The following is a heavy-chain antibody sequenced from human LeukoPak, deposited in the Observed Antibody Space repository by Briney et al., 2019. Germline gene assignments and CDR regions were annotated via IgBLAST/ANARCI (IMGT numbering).Heavy chain of an antibody. Sequence: GGSLRLSCAASGLTFSNAWMSWVRQAPGKGLEWVGRIRNKVDGGTTDYAAPVKGRFTISRDDSKNTLYLHMDSLKTEDTAVYYCTTAAFTWGQGTLVTVSS. CDR2: IRNKVDGGTT. J-gene: IGHJ4*02. CDR1: GLTFSNAW. D-gene: IGHD3-16*01. V-gene: IGHV3-15*01. CDR3: TTAAFT.